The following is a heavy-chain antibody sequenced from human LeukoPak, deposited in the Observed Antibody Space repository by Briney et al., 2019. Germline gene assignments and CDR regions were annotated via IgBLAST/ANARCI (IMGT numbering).Heavy chain of an antibody. V-gene: IGHV3-23*01. CDR1: GFTFSSYA. CDR2: VSVSGENT. Sequence: PGGSLRLSCVASGFTFSSYAMNWVRQAPGKGLEWVSVVSVSGENTYFADSVKGRFTISRDNSKNTLYLRMNSLRAEDTAVYYCANGYALYFDYWGQGTLVTVSS. CDR3: ANGYALYFDY. J-gene: IGHJ4*02. D-gene: IGHD5-18*01.